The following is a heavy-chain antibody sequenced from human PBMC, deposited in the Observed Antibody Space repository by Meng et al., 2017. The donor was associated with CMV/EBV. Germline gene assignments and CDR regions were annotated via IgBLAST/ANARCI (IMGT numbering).Heavy chain of an antibody. Sequence: GGSLRLSCAASGFTFSSYEMNWVRQAPGKGLEWVSYISSSGSTIYYADSVKCRFTISRDNAKNSLYLQMNSLRAEDTAVYYCARGRYYDSSGYYDYWGQGTLVTVSS. CDR2: ISSSGSTI. D-gene: IGHD3-22*01. CDR3: ARGRYYDSSGYYDY. J-gene: IGHJ4*02. V-gene: IGHV3-48*03. CDR1: GFTFSSYE.